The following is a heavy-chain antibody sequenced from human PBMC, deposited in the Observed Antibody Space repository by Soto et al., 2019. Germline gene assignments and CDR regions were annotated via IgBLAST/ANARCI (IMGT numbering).Heavy chain of an antibody. V-gene: IGHV1-2*06. CDR3: ANLTPTPDWFDP. Sequence: ASMKVSCKASGYTFTGYFIHWLRHAPGQGLEWMGRINPNSGATNYARKFQDRVTMTRDTSINTAYMELSSLRSDDTAIYYCANLTPTPDWFDPWGQGTLVTVSS. CDR1: GYTFTGYF. CDR2: INPNSGAT. D-gene: IGHD7-27*01. J-gene: IGHJ5*02.